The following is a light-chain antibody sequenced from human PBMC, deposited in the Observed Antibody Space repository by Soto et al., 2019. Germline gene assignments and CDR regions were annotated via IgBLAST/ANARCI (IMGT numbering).Light chain of an antibody. CDR1: QSISAW. CDR3: QQYNNNASWT. J-gene: IGKJ1*01. Sequence: DIQMTQSPSTLSASVGDRVTITCRASQSISAWLAWYQQKPGKAPKLLIYKASTLESGVPSRFSGSGSGTEFTLTISSLQPEDFATYYCQQYNNNASWTFGQGTKVQIK. V-gene: IGKV1-5*03. CDR2: KAS.